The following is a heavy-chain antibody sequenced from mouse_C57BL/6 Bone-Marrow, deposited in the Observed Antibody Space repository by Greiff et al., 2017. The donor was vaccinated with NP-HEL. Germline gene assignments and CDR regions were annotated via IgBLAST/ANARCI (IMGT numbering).Heavy chain of an antibody. CDR3: ARFWMEDY. CDR1: GYTFTSYW. V-gene: IGHV1-50*01. D-gene: IGHD2-3*01. CDR2: IDPSDSYT. J-gene: IGHJ2*01. Sequence: QVQLQQPGAELVKPGASVKLSCKASGYTFTSYWMQWVKQRPGQGLEWIGEIDPSDSYTNYNQKFKGKATLTVDTSSSTAYMQLSSLTSEDSAVYYCARFWMEDYWGQGTTLTVSS.